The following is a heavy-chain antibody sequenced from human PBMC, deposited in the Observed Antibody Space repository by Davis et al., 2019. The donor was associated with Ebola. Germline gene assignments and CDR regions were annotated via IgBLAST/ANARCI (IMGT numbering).Heavy chain of an antibody. J-gene: IGHJ4*02. CDR2: IGTAGDT. Sequence: GESLKFSCAASGFTFSSYDMHWVRQATGKGLEWVSAIGTAGDTYYPGSVKGRFTISREKAKNSLYLQMNSLRGEDTAVYYCARAGFGEIYFDYWGQGTLVTVSS. D-gene: IGHD3-10*01. CDR3: ARAGFGEIYFDY. V-gene: IGHV3-13*01. CDR1: GFTFSSYD.